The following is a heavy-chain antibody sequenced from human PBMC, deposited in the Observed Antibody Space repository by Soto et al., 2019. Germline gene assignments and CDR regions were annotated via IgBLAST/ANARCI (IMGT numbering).Heavy chain of an antibody. CDR1: GGTFSGYD. J-gene: IGHJ6*02. V-gene: IGHV4-34*01. CDR2: INHSGST. Sequence: SETLSLTCAVYGGTFSGYDWSWIRQPPGKGLEWIGEINHSGSTNYNPSLKSRVTISVYTSKNQFSLKLSSVTAADTAVYYCARVRLNRINCNNGVGYYYYYYGMDVWGQGTKVT. D-gene: IGHD2-8*01. CDR3: ARVRLNRINCNNGVGYYYYYYGMDV.